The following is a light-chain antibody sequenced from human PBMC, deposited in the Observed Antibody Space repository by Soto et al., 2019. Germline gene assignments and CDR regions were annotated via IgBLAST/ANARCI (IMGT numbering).Light chain of an antibody. V-gene: IGLV2-14*01. CDR1: SSDVGGYNY. Sequence: QSVLTQPASVSGSPGQSITISCTGTSSDVGGYNYVSWYQQHPGKAPKLMIYDVSNRPSGVSNRFSGSKSGNTASLTISGLQAEDEADYYCSSYTSRFSVFGTGTKVTVL. CDR3: SSYTSRFSV. CDR2: DVS. J-gene: IGLJ1*01.